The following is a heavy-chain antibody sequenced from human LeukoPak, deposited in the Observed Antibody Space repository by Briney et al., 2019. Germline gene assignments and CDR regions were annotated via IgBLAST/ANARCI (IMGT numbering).Heavy chain of an antibody. D-gene: IGHD5-12*01. CDR3: ATRRYDSSGTLDY. V-gene: IGHV1-18*01. CDR1: GYTFTSYG. J-gene: IGHJ4*02. CDR2: ISAYNGNT. Sequence: ASVKVSCKASGYTFTSYGISWVRQAPGQGLEWMGWISAYNGNTNYAQKFQGRVTMTEDTSTDTAYMELSSLRSEDTAVYYCATRRYDSSGTLDYWGQGTLVTVSS.